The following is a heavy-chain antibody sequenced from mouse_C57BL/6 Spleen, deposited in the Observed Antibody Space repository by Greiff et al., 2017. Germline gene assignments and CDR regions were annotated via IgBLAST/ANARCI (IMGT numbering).Heavy chain of an antibody. CDR2: IDPSDSET. CDR3: SRRYYGSSHWYFDV. J-gene: IGHJ1*03. Sequence: QVQLLQPGAELVRPGSSVKLSCKASGYTFTSYWMHWVKQRPIQGLEWIGNIDPSDSETHYNQKFKDKATLAVDKSSSTAYMQLSSLTSEDSAVYYCSRRYYGSSHWYFDVWGTGTTVTVSS. CDR1: GYTFTSYW. V-gene: IGHV1-52*01. D-gene: IGHD1-1*01.